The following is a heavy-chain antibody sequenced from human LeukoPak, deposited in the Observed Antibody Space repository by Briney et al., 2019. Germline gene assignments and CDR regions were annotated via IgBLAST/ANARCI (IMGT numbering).Heavy chain of an antibody. Sequence: GGSLRLSCAASGFTFSSYAMSWVRQAPGKGLEWVPAISGSGGSTYYADSVKGRFTISRDNSKNTLYLQMNSLRAEDTAVYYCAKSSRGYVSSFDYWGQGTLVTVSS. V-gene: IGHV3-23*01. CDR2: ISGSGGST. D-gene: IGHD5-12*01. J-gene: IGHJ4*02. CDR1: GFTFSSYA. CDR3: AKSSRGYVSSFDY.